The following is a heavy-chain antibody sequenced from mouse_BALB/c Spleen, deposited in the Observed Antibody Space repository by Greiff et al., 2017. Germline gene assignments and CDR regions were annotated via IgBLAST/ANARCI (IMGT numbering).Heavy chain of an antibody. D-gene: IGHD2-3*01. J-gene: IGHJ3*01. CDR3: ASFYDGYYRGAWFAY. V-gene: IGHV3-2*02. CDR2: ISYSGST. CDR1: GYSITSDYA. Sequence: DVKLVESGPGLVKPSQSLSLTCTVTGYSITSDYAWNWIRQFPGNKLEWMGYISYSGSTSYNPSLKSRISITRDTSKNQFFLQLNSVTTEDTATYYCASFYDGYYRGAWFAYWGQGTLVTVSA.